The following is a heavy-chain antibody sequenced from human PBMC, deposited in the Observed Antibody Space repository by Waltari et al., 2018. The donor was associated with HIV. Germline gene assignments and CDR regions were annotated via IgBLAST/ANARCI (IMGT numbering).Heavy chain of an antibody. V-gene: IGHV3-11*01. CDR3: ATGGGQFRFGVAKRTYGMDV. CDR2: ISSSGSTI. D-gene: IGHD3-10*01. CDR1: GFTFSDYY. Sequence: QMQLVESGGGLVKPGGSLRLSCAASGFTFSDYYMSWIRQAPGKGLEWVSYISSSGSTIYYADSVKGRFTISRDNAKNSLYLQMSSLRAEDTAVYYCATGGGQFRFGVAKRTYGMDVWGQGTTVTVSS. J-gene: IGHJ6*02.